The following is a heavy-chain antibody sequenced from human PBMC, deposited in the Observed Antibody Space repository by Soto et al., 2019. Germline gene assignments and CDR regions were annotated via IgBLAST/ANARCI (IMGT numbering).Heavy chain of an antibody. D-gene: IGHD5-12*01. CDR2: ISYDGSNK. CDR1: GFTFSSYG. Sequence: QVQLVESGGGVVQPGRSLRLSCAASGFTFSSYGMHWVRQAPGKGLEWVAVISYDGSNKYYADSVKGRFTISRDNSKNTLYLQMNSLRAEDTAVYYCAKDLLSGLLNDAFDIWGQGTMVTVSS. CDR3: AKDLLSGLLNDAFDI. V-gene: IGHV3-30*18. J-gene: IGHJ3*02.